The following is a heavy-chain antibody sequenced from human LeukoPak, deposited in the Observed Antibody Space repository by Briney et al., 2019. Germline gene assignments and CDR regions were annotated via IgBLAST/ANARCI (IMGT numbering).Heavy chain of an antibody. CDR2: ISSNGGST. V-gene: IGHV3-64*01. CDR3: ARAGGVWGSYRYYDY. D-gene: IGHD3-16*02. J-gene: IGHJ4*02. Sequence: GGSLRLSCAASGFSFSSYAMHWVRQAPGKGLEYVSAISSNGGSTCYANSVKGRFTISRDNSKNTLYLQMGSLRAEDMAVYYCARAGGVWGSYRYYDYWGQGTLATVPS. CDR1: GFSFSSYA.